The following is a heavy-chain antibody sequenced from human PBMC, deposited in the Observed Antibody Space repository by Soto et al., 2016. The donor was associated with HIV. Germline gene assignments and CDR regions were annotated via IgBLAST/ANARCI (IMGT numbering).Heavy chain of an antibody. J-gene: IGHJ3*01. CDR1: RFTFSSYG. CDR2: IWYDGSKK. CDR3: ARPKSYWGLPDMDALDL. D-gene: IGHD7-27*01. Sequence: QVRLVESGGGVVQPGRSLRLSCIASRFTFSSYGMHWVRQAPGKGLEWLGVIWYDGSKKSYGDSVKGRFTISRDNSKNTVYLEMSSLRVEDTAVYYCARPKSYWGLPDMDALDLWGQGTMVIVSS. V-gene: IGHV3-33*01.